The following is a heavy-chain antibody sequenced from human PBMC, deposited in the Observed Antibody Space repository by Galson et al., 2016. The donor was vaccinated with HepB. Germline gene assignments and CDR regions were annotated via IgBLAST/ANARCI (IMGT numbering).Heavy chain of an antibody. D-gene: IGHD3-10*01. J-gene: IGHJ3*02. V-gene: IGHV3-11*06. CDR3: GAGFCDLSIDAFDT. CDR1: GFTFSDYF. CDR2: ISTTSST. Sequence: SLRLSCAGSGFTFSDYFMTWIRQAPGQGLEWISFISTTSSTTYADSVKGRFTISRDNAKNILYLEMNSLRPADTAVYYCGAGFCDLSIDAFDTWGQGTVVSVSS.